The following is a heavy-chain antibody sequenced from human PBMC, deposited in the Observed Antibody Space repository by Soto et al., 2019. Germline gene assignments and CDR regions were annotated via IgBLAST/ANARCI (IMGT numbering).Heavy chain of an antibody. V-gene: IGHV4-39*01. CDR2: FYYSENT. CDR1: GGSITSSSYS. J-gene: IGHJ6*02. Sequence: QLQLQESGPGLVKPSETLSLTCAVSGGSITSSSYSWGWVRQPPGKGLEWIATFYYSENTHYNPSLKSRVTISVDTSKNQFALILTAVTAADPAVYYCARLGGHCSSSSCFGFSVMDVWGQGTTVTVSS. D-gene: IGHD2-2*01. CDR3: ARLGGHCSSSSCFGFSVMDV.